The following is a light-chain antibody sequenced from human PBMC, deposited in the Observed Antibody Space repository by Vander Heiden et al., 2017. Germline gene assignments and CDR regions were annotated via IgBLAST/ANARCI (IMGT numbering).Light chain of an antibody. Sequence: QSALTQPASVSGSLGQSITISCAGTSSDVGGYDSVSWYQQHPGKAPKLMIYDVTYRPSGVSIRFSGSKSGNTASLTISGLQAEDESDYYRSSYTTTGTRLFGTGTKVTVL. CDR2: DVT. J-gene: IGLJ1*01. V-gene: IGLV2-14*03. CDR1: SSDVGGYDS. CDR3: SSYTTTGTRL.